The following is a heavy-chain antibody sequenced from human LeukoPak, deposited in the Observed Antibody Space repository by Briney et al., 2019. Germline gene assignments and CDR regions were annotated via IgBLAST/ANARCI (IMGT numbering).Heavy chain of an antibody. CDR2: INHSGST. Sequence: SETLSLTCAVYGGSFSGYYWSWIRQPPGKGLQWIGEINHSGSTNYNPSLKSRVTISVDTSKNQFSLKLSSVTAADTAVYYCARRGSARFDPWGQGTLVTVSS. V-gene: IGHV4-34*01. CDR3: ARRGSARFDP. D-gene: IGHD2-15*01. J-gene: IGHJ5*02. CDR1: GGSFSGYY.